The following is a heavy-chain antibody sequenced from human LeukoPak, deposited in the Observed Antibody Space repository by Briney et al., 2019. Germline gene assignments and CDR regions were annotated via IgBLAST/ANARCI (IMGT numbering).Heavy chain of an antibody. CDR3: ARETRVRWTDY. D-gene: IGHD5-24*01. Sequence: GGSLRLSCAASGFTFSDYYMSWIRQAPGKGLEWVSYICSSGTTIYYADSVKGRCTISRDNAKNSLYLQMNSLRAEDTAVYDCARETRVRWTDYWGQGILVTVSS. J-gene: IGHJ4*02. V-gene: IGHV3-11*04. CDR2: ICSSGTTI. CDR1: GFTFSDYY.